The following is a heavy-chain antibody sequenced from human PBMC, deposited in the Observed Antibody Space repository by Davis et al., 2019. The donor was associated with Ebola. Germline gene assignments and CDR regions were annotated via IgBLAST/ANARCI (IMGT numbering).Heavy chain of an antibody. V-gene: IGHV4-4*02. D-gene: IGHD1-26*01. Sequence: SETLSLTCAVSGGSISSSNWWSWVRQPPGKGLEWIGEINHSGSTNYNPSLKSRVTISVDTSKNQFSLKLSSVTAADTAVYYCARGPAYSGIDYWGQGTLVTVSS. CDR2: INHSGST. J-gene: IGHJ4*02. CDR3: ARGPAYSGIDY. CDR1: GGSISSSNW.